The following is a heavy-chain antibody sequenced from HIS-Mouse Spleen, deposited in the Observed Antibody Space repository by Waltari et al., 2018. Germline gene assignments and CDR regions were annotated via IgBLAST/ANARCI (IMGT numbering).Heavy chain of an antibody. J-gene: IGHJ4*02. V-gene: IGHV4-34*01. CDR1: GGSFSGYY. CDR3: ARGPPVAHYDFDY. Sequence: QVQLQQWGAGLLKPSETLSLTCAVYGGSFSGYYWSWIRQPPGKGLEWIGEIKHSGSTNYNPSLKSRVTISVDTSKNQFSLKLSSVTAADTAVYYCARGPPVAHYDFDYWGQGTLVTVSS. D-gene: IGHD3-3*01. CDR2: IKHSGST.